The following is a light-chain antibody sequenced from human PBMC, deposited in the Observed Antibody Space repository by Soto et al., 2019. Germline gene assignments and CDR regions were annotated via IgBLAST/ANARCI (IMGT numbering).Light chain of an antibody. CDR2: KIS. Sequence: DIVMTQTPLSSPVALGQPASISCRSSQSLVHGDGNTYLSWLHQRPGQPPRLLLYKISNRFSGVSDRFSGSGAETAFTLQISRVEADDVGVYYCLQATQLPLTFGQGTTLEIK. CDR3: LQATQLPLT. CDR1: QSLVHGDGNTY. J-gene: IGKJ2*01. V-gene: IGKV2-24*01.